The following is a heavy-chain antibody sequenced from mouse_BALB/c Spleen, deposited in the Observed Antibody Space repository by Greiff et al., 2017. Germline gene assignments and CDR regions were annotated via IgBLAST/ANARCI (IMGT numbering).Heavy chain of an antibody. CDR1: GFTFSSYG. Sequence: EVMVVESGGDLVKPGGSLKLSCAASGFTFSSYGMSWVRQTPDKRLEWVATISSGGSYTYYPDSVKGRFTISRDNAKNTLYLQMSSLKSEDTAMYYCARQDGNYAMDYWGQGTSVTVSS. J-gene: IGHJ4*01. V-gene: IGHV5-6*02. D-gene: IGHD2-1*01. CDR3: ARQDGNYAMDY. CDR2: ISSGGSYT.